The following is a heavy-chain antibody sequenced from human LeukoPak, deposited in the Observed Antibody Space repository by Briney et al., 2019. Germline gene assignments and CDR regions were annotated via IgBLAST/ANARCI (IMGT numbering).Heavy chain of an antibody. CDR2: ISAYNGNT. CDR3: ARDWYSSSWPEFDY. V-gene: IGHV1-18*01. D-gene: IGHD6-13*01. J-gene: IGHJ4*02. Sequence: ASVNVSCKASGYTFTSYGISWVRQAPGQGREGMGWISAYNGNTNYAQKLQGRVTMTTDTSTSTAYMELRSLRSADTAVYYCARDWYSSSWPEFDYWGQGTLVTVSS. CDR1: GYTFTSYG.